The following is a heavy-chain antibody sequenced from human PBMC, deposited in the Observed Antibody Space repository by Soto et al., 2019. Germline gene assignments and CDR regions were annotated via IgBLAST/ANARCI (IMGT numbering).Heavy chain of an antibody. CDR3: ARRHSGYELTNWFDP. CDR2: IYYSGST. J-gene: IGHJ5*02. Sequence: QLQLQESGPGLVKPSETLSLTCTVSGGSISSSSYYWGWIRQPPGKGLEWIGGIYYSGSTYYNPSLKSRVTISVDTSKNQFSLKLSSATAADTAVYYCARRHSGYELTNWFDPWGQGTLVTVSS. D-gene: IGHD5-12*01. V-gene: IGHV4-39*01. CDR1: GGSISSSSYY.